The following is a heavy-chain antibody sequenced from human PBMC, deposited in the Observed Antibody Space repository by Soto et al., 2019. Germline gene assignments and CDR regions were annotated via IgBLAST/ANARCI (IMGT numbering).Heavy chain of an antibody. D-gene: IGHD5-12*01. CDR2: TYYRSKWYN. Sequence: SETLSLTCAISGDSVSSNSAAWNWIRQSPSRGLEWLGRTYYRSKWYNDYAVSVKSRITINPDASKNQFSLQLNSVTPEDTAVYYCAHSGYDSPNGMDVWGQGTTVTVSS. CDR3: AHSGYDSPNGMDV. CDR1: GDSVSSNSAA. J-gene: IGHJ6*02. V-gene: IGHV6-1*01.